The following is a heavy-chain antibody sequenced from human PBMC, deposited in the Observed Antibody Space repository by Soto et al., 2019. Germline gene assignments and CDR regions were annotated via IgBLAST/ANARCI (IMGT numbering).Heavy chain of an antibody. J-gene: IGHJ5*02. V-gene: IGHV3-21*01. CDR1: GVTFSSYS. CDR3: ARVGTGYYGSGSVWFDP. CDR2: ISSSSSYI. Sequence: PGGSLRLSCAASGVTFSSYSMNWVRQAPGKGLEWVSSISSSSSYIYYADSVKGRFTISRDNAKNSLYLQMNSLRAEDTAVYYCARVGTGYYGSGSVWFDPWGQGTLVTVSS. D-gene: IGHD3-10*01.